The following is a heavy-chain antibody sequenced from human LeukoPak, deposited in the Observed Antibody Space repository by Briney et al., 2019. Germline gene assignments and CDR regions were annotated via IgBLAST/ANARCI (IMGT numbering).Heavy chain of an antibody. CDR1: GGSISSGGYY. J-gene: IGHJ6*04. D-gene: IGHD3-16*01. V-gene: IGHV4-31*03. CDR3: ARAVRFDYYYGMDV. Sequence: SQTLSLTCTVSGGSISSGGYYWSWIRQHPGKGLEWTGYIYYSGSTYYNPSLKSRVTISVDTSKNQFSLKLSSVTAADTAVYYCARAVRFDYYYGMDVWGKGTTVTVSS. CDR2: IYYSGST.